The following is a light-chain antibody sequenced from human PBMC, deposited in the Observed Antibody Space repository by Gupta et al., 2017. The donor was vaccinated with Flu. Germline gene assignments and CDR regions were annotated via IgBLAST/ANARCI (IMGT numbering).Light chain of an antibody. CDR1: SSSIGRNY. V-gene: IGLV1-47*02. CDR2: SYS. J-gene: IGLJ2*01. CDR3: ETWDGTLSGHVV. Sequence: QSVLTQPPSASGTPGQRVTISCSGGSSSIGRNYVHCYQQLPATAHNLLIYSYSQRPSAGPDRCSVSKSGTSASPAISXLXHEEEAXYYCETWDGTLSGHVVFGGGTTVTVL.